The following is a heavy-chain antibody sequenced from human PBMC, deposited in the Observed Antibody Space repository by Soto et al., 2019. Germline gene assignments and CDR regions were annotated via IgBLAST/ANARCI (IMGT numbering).Heavy chain of an antibody. D-gene: IGHD3-16*02. V-gene: IGHV4-34*01. CDR3: ARAHQPYDYVWGSYRYTGAFDI. CDR1: GGSFSGYY. CDR2: INHSGST. J-gene: IGHJ3*02. Sequence: QVQLQQWGAGLLKPSETLSLTCAVYGGSFSGYYWSWIRQPPGKGLEWIGEINHSGSTNYNPSLKSRVTISVDTSKNQFSRKLSSVTAADTAVYYCARAHQPYDYVWGSYRYTGAFDIWGQGTMVTVSS.